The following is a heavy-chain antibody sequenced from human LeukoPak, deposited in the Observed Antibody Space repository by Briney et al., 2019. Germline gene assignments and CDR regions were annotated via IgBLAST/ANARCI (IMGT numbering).Heavy chain of an antibody. CDR3: ARVAPAATFDP. CDR1: GGSISSGGYY. V-gene: IGHV4-31*03. CDR2: IYYSGST. D-gene: IGHD2-2*01. Sequence: PSETLSLTCTVSGGSISSGGYYWSWIRQHPGKGLEWIGYIYYSGSTYYNPSLKSRVTISVGTSKNQFSLKLSSVTAADTAVYYCARVAPAATFDPWGQGTLVTVSS. J-gene: IGHJ5*02.